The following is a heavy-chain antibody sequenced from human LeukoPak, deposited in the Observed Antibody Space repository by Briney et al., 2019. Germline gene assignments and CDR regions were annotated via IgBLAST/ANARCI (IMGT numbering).Heavy chain of an antibody. D-gene: IGHD2-2*01. CDR1: GGTFSSYA. Sequence: SVKVSCKASGGTFSSYAISWVRQAPGQGLEWMGGIIPIFGTANYAQKLQGRVTITADESTSTAYMELSSLRSEDTAVYYCARDSGSCSSTSCSHLFDYWGQGTLVTVSS. V-gene: IGHV1-69*13. J-gene: IGHJ4*02. CDR2: IIPIFGTA. CDR3: ARDSGSCSSTSCSHLFDY.